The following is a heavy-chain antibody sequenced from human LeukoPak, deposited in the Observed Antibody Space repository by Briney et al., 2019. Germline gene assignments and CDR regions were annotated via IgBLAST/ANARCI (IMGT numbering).Heavy chain of an antibody. V-gene: IGHV1-2*02. CDR1: GYTFTSYD. D-gene: IGHD1-1*01. J-gene: IGHJ4*02. CDR3: ARDPSGGTVDY. CDR2: INPNSGGT. Sequence: GASVKVSCKASGYTFTSYDINWVRQATGQGHEWMGWINPNSGGTNYAQKFQGRVTMTRDTSISTAYMELSRLRSDDTAVYYCARDPSGGTVDYWGQGTLVTVSS.